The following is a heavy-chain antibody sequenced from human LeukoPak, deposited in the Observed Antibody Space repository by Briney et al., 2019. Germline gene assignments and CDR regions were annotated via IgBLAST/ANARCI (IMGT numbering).Heavy chain of an antibody. V-gene: IGHV3-23*01. CDR3: AKGRGYLRFSHT. CDR2: ISGSGGST. Sequence: GGSLRLSCAASGFTFSSYAMSWVRQAPGKGLGWVSAISGSGGSTYYADSVKGRFTISRDNSKNTLYLQMNSLRAEDTVVYYCAKGRGYLRFSHTWGQGTLVTVSS. J-gene: IGHJ5*02. D-gene: IGHD3-3*01. CDR1: GFTFSSYA.